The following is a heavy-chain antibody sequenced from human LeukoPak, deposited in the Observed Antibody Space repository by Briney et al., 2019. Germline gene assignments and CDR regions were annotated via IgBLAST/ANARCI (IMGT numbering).Heavy chain of an antibody. V-gene: IGHV3-23*01. J-gene: IGHJ3*01. CDR2: IASSGLNT. CDR1: GFTFTNYA. Sequence: GGSLRLSCAASGFTFTNYAMSWVGQAPGKGLEWVSLIASSGLNTYYADSVRGRFTISRDNSKNTLSLQMNSLRVEDTAIYYCARDIELSTWGLGTLVTVSS. D-gene: IGHD5-12*01. CDR3: ARDIELST.